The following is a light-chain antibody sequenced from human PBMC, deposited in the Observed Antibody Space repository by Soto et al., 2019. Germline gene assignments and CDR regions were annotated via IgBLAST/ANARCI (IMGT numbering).Light chain of an antibody. CDR2: LEGSGSY. CDR1: SGHSSYI. V-gene: IGLV4-60*02. J-gene: IGLJ2*01. Sequence: QLVLTQSSSASASLGSSVKLTCTLSSGHSSYIIAWHQQQPGKAPRYLMKLEGSGSYNKGSGVPDRFSGSSSGADRYLTISNLQFEDEADYYCETWDINTQVFGGGPKVTVL. CDR3: ETWDINTQV.